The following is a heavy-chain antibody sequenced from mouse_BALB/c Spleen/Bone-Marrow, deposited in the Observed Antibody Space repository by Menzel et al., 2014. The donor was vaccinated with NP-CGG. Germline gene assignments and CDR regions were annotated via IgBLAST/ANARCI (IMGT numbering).Heavy chain of an antibody. Sequence: VQLQQSGPELVKPGASVKMSCKASGYTFTSYVMHWVKQKPGQGLEWIGYINPYNDGTKYNEKFKCKATLTSDKSSSTGYMELRSLSSEDSEVYYYEKGGNYRYDFDYWGQGTTLTVSS. D-gene: IGHD2-14*01. CDR1: GYTFTSYV. J-gene: IGHJ2*01. CDR2: INPYNDGT. V-gene: IGHV1-14*01. CDR3: EKGGNYRYDFDY.